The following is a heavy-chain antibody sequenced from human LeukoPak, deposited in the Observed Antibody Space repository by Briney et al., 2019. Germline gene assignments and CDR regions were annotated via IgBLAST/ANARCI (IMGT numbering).Heavy chain of an antibody. CDR3: ASHGSSGPYPLT. D-gene: IGHD5-12*01. V-gene: IGHV4-59*08. CDR1: GGSISSYY. CDR2: IYYTGST. J-gene: IGHJ4*02. Sequence: PSETLSLTCTVSGGSISSYYWSWIRRPPGKGLEWIGYIYYTGSTSYNPSLKSRVTISLDTSNSQFSLRLTSVTAADTAVYYCASHGSSGPYPLTWGQGTLVTVSS.